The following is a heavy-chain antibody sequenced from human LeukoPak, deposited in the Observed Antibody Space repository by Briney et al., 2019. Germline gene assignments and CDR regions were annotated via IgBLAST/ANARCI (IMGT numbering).Heavy chain of an antibody. D-gene: IGHD3-22*01. V-gene: IGHV4-39*01. Sequence: PSETLSLTCTVSGGSISSSSYYWGWIRQSPGKGLEWIGSIYYSGSTYYNPSLKSRVTISVDTSKNQFSLKLSSVTAADTAVYYCARRLFHYYDSSGYSGGAFDIWGQGTMVTVSS. CDR2: IYYSGST. J-gene: IGHJ3*02. CDR1: GGSISSSSYY. CDR3: ARRLFHYYDSSGYSGGAFDI.